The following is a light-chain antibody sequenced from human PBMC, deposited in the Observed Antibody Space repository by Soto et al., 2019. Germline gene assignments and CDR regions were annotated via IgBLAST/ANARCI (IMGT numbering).Light chain of an antibody. CDR3: QQYYSTPRT. CDR1: QSVLYSSNNKNY. V-gene: IGKV4-1*01. J-gene: IGKJ1*01. CDR2: WAS. Sequence: DIVMTQSPDSLAVSLGERATINCKSSQSVLYSSNNKNYLAWYQQKPGQHPKLLIYWASTRESGVPDRFSGSRSGTDFTLNISSLQAEDVAVYYCQQYYSTPRTFGQGTKVEIK.